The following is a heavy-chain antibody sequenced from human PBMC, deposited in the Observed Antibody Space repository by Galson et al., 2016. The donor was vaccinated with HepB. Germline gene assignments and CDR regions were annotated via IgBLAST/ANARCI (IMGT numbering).Heavy chain of an antibody. CDR2: IDYSGST. CDR3: ATPGAVSYCGGDCYFAH. CDR1: GGSISSTTYF. D-gene: IGHD2-21*02. Sequence: SETLSLTCTVSGGSISSTTYFWDWIHQPPGKGLEWIGSIDYSGSTYYNPSPKSRVTIDVDTSRNHFSLKLTSVAAADTAVYYCATPGAVSYCGGDCYFAHWGQGALVTVSA. V-gene: IGHV4-39*02. J-gene: IGHJ5*02.